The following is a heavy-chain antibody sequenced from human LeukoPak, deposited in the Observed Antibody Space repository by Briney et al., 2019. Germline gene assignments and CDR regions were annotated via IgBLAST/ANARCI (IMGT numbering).Heavy chain of an antibody. J-gene: IGHJ4*02. CDR1: GFTFGGYG. CDR2: IAYDGSRA. Sequence: GGSLRLSCAGSGFTFGGYGMHWFRQTPGKGLEWVAVIAYDGSRAFYADSVMGRFTISRDNSKNTMSVQMDDLRAEDTAVYYCTRYNNDHFDYWGQGTLVTVSS. V-gene: IGHV3-33*01. D-gene: IGHD1-14*01. CDR3: TRYNNDHFDY.